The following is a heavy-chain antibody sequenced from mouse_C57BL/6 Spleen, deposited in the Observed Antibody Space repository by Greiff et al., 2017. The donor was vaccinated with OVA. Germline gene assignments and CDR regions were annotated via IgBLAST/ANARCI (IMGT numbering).Heavy chain of an antibody. CDR1: GFSLTSYG. CDR3: VKEYGNYAGFAY. D-gene: IGHD2-10*02. J-gene: IGHJ3*01. Sequence: VQLQQSGPGLVQPSQSLSITCTVSGFSLTSYGVHWVRQSPGKGLEWLGVIWRGGSTDYNAAFMSRLSITKDNSKSQVFFKMNSLQADDTAIYSCVKEYGNYAGFAYWGQGTLVTVSA. CDR2: IWRGGST. V-gene: IGHV2-5*01.